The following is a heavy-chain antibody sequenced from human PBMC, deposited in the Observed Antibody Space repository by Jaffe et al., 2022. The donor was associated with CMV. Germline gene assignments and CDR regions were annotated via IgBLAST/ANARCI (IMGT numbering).Heavy chain of an antibody. CDR3: ARDVINPTLSKGGWFDP. J-gene: IGHJ5*02. CDR1: GFTVSSNY. Sequence: EVQLVETGGGLIQPGGSLRLSCAASGFTVSSNYMSWVRQAPGKGLEWVSVIYSGGSTYYADSVKGRFTISRDNSKNTLYLQMNSLRAEDTAVYYCARDVINPTLSKGGWFDPWGQGTLVTVSS. V-gene: IGHV3-53*02. D-gene: IGHD2-15*01. CDR2: IYSGGST.